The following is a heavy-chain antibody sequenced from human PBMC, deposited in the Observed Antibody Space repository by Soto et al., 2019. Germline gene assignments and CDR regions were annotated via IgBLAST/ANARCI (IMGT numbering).Heavy chain of an antibody. V-gene: IGHV4-34*01. Sequence: QVQLQQWGAGLLKPSETLSLTCAVYGGSFSGYYWSWIRQPPGKGLEWIGEINHSGSTNYNPSLTSRVTISVDTSKNQFSLKLSSVTAADTAVYYCARGGRYLGYCSSTSCPADVWGQGTTVTVSS. D-gene: IGHD2-2*01. J-gene: IGHJ6*02. CDR1: GGSFSGYY. CDR3: ARGGRYLGYCSSTSCPADV. CDR2: INHSGST.